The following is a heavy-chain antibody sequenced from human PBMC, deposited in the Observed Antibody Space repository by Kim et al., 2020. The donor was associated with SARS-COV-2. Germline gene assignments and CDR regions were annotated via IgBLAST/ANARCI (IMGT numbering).Heavy chain of an antibody. CDR1: GFTVSSNY. V-gene: IGHV3-53*01. Sequence: GGSLRLSCAASGFTVSSNYMSWVRQAPGKGLEWVSVIYSGGSTYYADSVKGRFTISRDNSKNTLYLQMNSLRAEDTAVYYCARDGSHSSYGMDVWGQGTTVTVSS. CDR3: ARDGSHSSYGMDV. D-gene: IGHD2-15*01. J-gene: IGHJ6*02. CDR2: IYSGGST.